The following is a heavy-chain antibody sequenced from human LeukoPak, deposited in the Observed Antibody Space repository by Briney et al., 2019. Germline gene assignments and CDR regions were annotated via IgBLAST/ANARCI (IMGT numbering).Heavy chain of an antibody. CDR3: ATTFPYCSSGTCTL. D-gene: IGHD2-15*01. CDR1: GLSFGSYW. Sequence: GGSLRLPCAASGLSFGSYWMSWVRQAPGKGLEWGANIHPNGGVQNYVDSVKGRFTISRDTAANSLFLQVNSLRAEDSAVYYCATTFPYCSSGTCTLGGLGTLVTVSS. J-gene: IGHJ4*02. V-gene: IGHV3-7*01. CDR2: IHPNGGVQ.